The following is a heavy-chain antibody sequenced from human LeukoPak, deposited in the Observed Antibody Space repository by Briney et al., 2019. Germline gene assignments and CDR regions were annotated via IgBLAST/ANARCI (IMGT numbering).Heavy chain of an antibody. CDR2: INHSGST. CDR3: ARVSSSYFDY. CDR1: GGSFSGYY. J-gene: IGHJ4*02. Sequence: SETLSLTCAVYGGSFSGYYWSWIRQPPGKGLEWIGKINHSGSTNYNPSLKSRVTISVDTSKNQFSLKLSSVTAADTAVYYCARVSSSYFDYWGQGTLVTVSS. D-gene: IGHD6-6*01. V-gene: IGHV4-34*01.